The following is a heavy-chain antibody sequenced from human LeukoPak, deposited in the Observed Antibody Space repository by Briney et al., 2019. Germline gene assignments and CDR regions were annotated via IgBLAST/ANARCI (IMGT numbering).Heavy chain of an antibody. CDR3: ARRGGKNYGDYVVYDKYMDV. D-gene: IGHD4-17*01. CDR2: IIPIFGTA. V-gene: IGHV1-69*06. Sequence: ASVKVSCKASGGTFSSYAISWVRQAPGQGLEWMGGIIPIFGTANYAQKFQGRVTITADKSTSTAYMELSSLRSEDTAVYYCARRGGKNYGDYVVYDKYMDVWGTGTTVTVSS. CDR1: GGTFSSYA. J-gene: IGHJ6*03.